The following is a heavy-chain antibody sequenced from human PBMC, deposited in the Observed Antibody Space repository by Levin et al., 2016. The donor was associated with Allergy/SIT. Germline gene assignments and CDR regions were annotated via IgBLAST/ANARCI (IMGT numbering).Heavy chain of an antibody. CDR2: ISGSGGST. J-gene: IGHJ4*02. V-gene: IGHV3-23*01. D-gene: IGHD6-6*01. Sequence: LSLTCAASGFTFSSYAMSWVRQAPGKGLEWVSAISGSGGSTYYADSVKGRFTISRDNSKNTLYLQMNSLRAEDTAVYYCAKVGTSSSSSPRFDYWGQGTLVTVSS. CDR1: GFTFSSYA. CDR3: AKVGTSSSSSPRFDY.